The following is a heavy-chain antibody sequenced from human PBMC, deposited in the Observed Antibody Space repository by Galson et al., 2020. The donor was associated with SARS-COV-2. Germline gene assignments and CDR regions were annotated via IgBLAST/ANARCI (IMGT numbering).Heavy chain of an antibody. V-gene: IGHV4-4*02. CDR2: IYHSGST. D-gene: IGHD3-9*01. Sequence: GSLRLSCAVSGGSISSSNWWSWVRQPPGKGLEWIGEIYHSGSTNYNPSLKSRVTISVDKSKNQFSLKLSSVTAADTAVYYCAATYYDILTGYYNLVAVDIWGQGTMVTVSS. CDR3: AATYYDILTGYYNLVAVDI. J-gene: IGHJ3*02. CDR1: GGSISSSNW.